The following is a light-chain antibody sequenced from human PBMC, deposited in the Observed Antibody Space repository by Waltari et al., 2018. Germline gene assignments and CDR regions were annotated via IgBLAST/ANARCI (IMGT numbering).Light chain of an antibody. CDR3: QVWDGDADHPV. V-gene: IGLV3-21*03. CDR2: VDT. CDR1: DMRDKT. Sequence: YELTQPPSVSVAPGKTAKISCGGHDMRDKTVHGYQQTPDQAPVVVIYVDTGRPSGIPKRISGSDTATLTIARVEAGDEAVYYCQVWDGDADHPVFGGGTKLTVL. J-gene: IGLJ2*01.